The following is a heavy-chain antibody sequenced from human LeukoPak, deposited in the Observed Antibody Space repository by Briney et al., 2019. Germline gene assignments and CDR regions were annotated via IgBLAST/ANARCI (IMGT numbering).Heavy chain of an antibody. Sequence: ASVKVSCKASGYTFVTYGINRVRQAPGQGPEWIGWISTYNGNTKYALKFQDRVTLTRDTSTTTAYMELKSLTSDDRAVYYCARASFDHWGQGTLVIVSS. CDR3: ARASFDH. J-gene: IGHJ4*02. CDR2: ISTYNGNT. CDR1: GYTFVTYG. V-gene: IGHV1-18*01.